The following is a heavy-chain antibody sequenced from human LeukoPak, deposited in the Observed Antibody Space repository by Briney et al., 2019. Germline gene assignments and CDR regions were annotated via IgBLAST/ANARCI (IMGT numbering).Heavy chain of an antibody. V-gene: IGHV5-51*01. Sequence: GESLKISCKGSGYSFTSYWIGWVRQMPGKGLEWMGIIYPGDSDTRYSPSFQGQVTISADKSISTAYLQWSSPKASDTAMYYCARHVSSCSSTSCYRGEVDYWGQGTLVTVSS. CDR2: IYPGDSDT. CDR1: GYSFTSYW. D-gene: IGHD2-2*02. CDR3: ARHVSSCSSTSCYRGEVDY. J-gene: IGHJ4*02.